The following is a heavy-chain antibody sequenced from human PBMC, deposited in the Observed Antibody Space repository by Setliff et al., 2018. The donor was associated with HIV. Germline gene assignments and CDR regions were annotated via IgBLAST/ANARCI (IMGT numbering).Heavy chain of an antibody. CDR2: IRSQSYGETA. V-gene: IGHV3-49*04. CDR1: GFTFGDYV. CDR3: TRTYGAGRLDY. Sequence: GGSLRLSCTASGFTFGDYVMSWVRQAPGKGLEWVGLIRSQSYGETAEYAPSVKGRFTISRDNSRSITYLQMNSLKTEDTAVYYCTRTYGAGRLDYWGQGTLVTVSS. J-gene: IGHJ4*02. D-gene: IGHD4-17*01.